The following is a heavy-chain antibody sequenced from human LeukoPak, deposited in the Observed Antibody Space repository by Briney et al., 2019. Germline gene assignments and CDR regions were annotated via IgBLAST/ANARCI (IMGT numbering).Heavy chain of an antibody. CDR3: AADVAAAGLFDY. D-gene: IGHD6-13*01. V-gene: IGHV1-58*02. CDR1: GFTFTSSA. Sequence: ASVKVSCKASGFTFTSSAMQWVRQARGQRLEWIGWIVVGSGNTNYAQKFQERVTITRDMSTSTAYMELSSLRSEDTAVYYCAADVAAAGLFDYWGQGTPVTVSS. J-gene: IGHJ4*02. CDR2: IVVGSGNT.